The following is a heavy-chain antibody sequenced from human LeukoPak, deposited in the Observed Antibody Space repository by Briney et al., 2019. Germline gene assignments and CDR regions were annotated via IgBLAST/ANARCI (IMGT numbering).Heavy chain of an antibody. CDR2: ISSSDSTI. Sequence: GGSLRLSCAASGFTFSSYEMHWVRQAPGKGLEWVSYISSSDSTIYYADSVKGRFTISRDNAKNSLYLQMDSLRAEDTAVYYCAKFSRAADSYWGQGTLVTVSS. V-gene: IGHV3-48*03. CDR1: GFTFSSYE. J-gene: IGHJ4*02. D-gene: IGHD2-15*01. CDR3: AKFSRAADSY.